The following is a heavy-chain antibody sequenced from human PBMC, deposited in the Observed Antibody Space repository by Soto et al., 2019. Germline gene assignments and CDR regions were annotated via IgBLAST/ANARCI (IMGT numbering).Heavy chain of an antibody. Sequence: QITLKESGPTLVKPTQTLTLTCTFSGFSLSTSGVGVGWIRQPPGKALEWLALIYWDDDKRYSPSLTSRLTNTKDTFKNQVVLTMTNIDPVDTATYYCAHVLVVVANYGMDVWGQGTTVTVSS. J-gene: IGHJ6*02. CDR2: IYWDDDK. CDR1: GFSLSTSGVG. CDR3: AHVLVVVANYGMDV. V-gene: IGHV2-5*02. D-gene: IGHD2-15*01.